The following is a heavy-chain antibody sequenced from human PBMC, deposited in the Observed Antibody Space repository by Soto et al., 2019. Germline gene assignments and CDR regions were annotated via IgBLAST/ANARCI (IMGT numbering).Heavy chain of an antibody. V-gene: IGHV4-39*01. D-gene: IGHD6-13*01. CDR3: ASRIAGRRVYYYYMDV. Sequence: SETLSLTCTVSGGSISSSSYYWGWIRQPPGKGLEWIGSIYYSGSTYYNPSLKSRVTISVDTSKNQFSLKLSSVTAADTAVYYCASRIAGRRVYYYYMDVWGKGTTVNVSS. CDR2: IYYSGST. CDR1: GGSISSSSYY. J-gene: IGHJ6*03.